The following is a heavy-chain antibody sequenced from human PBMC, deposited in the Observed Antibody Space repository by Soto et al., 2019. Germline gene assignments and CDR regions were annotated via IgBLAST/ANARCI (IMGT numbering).Heavy chain of an antibody. Sequence: PSQTLSLTCAISGDSVSSNSAAWNLVRQAPSRGLEWLGRTYYRSKWKTDYAVSVRGRITISPDTSKNQFSLQLNSVTPGDAAVYYCARGDVIDIWGRGTMVTVSS. CDR2: TYYRSKWKT. D-gene: IGHD3-16*01. J-gene: IGHJ3*02. V-gene: IGHV6-1*01. CDR1: GDSVSSNSAA. CDR3: ARGDVIDI.